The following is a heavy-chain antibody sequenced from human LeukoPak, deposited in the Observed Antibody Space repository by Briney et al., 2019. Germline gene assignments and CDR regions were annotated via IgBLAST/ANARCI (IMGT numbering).Heavy chain of an antibody. V-gene: IGHV4-59*01. CDR3: ARDRRSSSGGLDY. Sequence: SETLSLTCTISVGSITSYYWSWIQQPPGKGLEWIAYIYYSGSTNYNPSLKSRVTISVDTSKKQVSLKLGSVTAADTAVYYCARDRRSSSGGLDYWGQGTLVTVSS. CDR1: VGSITSYY. D-gene: IGHD6-19*01. J-gene: IGHJ4*02. CDR2: IYYSGST.